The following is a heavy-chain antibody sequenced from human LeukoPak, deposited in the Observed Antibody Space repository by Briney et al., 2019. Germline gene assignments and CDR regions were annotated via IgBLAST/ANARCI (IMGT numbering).Heavy chain of an antibody. CDR1: GGSISSYY. J-gene: IGHJ5*02. D-gene: IGHD2-21*01. Sequence: SSETLSLPCTVSGGSISSYYGSWIRQPPGKGLEWIGYIYYNGGTSYNPSLKSRVTMSVDTSKNRFSLRLSSVTAADTAVYYCGRHGEPLNCIDTWGQGTLVTVSS. CDR2: IYYNGGT. CDR3: GRHGEPLNCIDT. V-gene: IGHV4-59*08.